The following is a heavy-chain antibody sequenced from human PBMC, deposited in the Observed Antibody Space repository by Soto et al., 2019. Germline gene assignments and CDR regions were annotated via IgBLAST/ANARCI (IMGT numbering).Heavy chain of an antibody. CDR2: INPNSGGT. J-gene: IGHJ6*03. CDR3: ARDRDFRTYSGYDYGYYYYYMDV. Sequence: RASVKVSCKASGYTFTGYYMHWVRQAPGQGLEWMGWINPNSGGTNYAQKFQGWVTMTRDTSISTAYMELSRLRSDDTAVYYCARDRDFRTYSGYDYGYYYYYMDVWGKGTTVTVSS. D-gene: IGHD5-12*01. CDR1: GYTFTGYY. V-gene: IGHV1-2*04.